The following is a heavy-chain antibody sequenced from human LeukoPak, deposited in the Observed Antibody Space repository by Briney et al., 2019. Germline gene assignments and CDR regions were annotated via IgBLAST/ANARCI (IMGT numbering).Heavy chain of an antibody. CDR3: ARHSSGSGIEPFDI. J-gene: IGHJ3*02. D-gene: IGHD3-10*01. Sequence: PSETLSLTCAVSGGSVSSRNWWHWVRQPPGKGLEWIGEIYHSGSTNYNPSLKSRVTISVDTSKNQFSLKLSSVTAADTAVYYCARHSSGSGIEPFDIWGQGTMVTVSS. CDR2: IYHSGST. V-gene: IGHV4-4*02. CDR1: GGSVSSRNW.